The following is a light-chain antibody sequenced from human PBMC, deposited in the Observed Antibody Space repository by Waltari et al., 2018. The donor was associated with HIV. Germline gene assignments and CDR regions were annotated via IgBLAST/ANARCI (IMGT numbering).Light chain of an antibody. CDR3: SSYTSSSVL. Sequence: QSALTQPASVSGSPGQPITIPCTGTSMAVAGSNYVSWYQPHPGKAPKPMIYEVSNRPSGVSNRFSGSKSGNTASLTISGLQAEDEADYYCSSYTSSSVLFGGGTKVTVL. V-gene: IGLV2-14*01. CDR1: SMAVAGSNY. J-gene: IGLJ2*01. CDR2: EVS.